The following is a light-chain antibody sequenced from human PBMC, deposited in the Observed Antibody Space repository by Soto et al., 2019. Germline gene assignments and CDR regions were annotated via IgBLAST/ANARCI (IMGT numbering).Light chain of an antibody. V-gene: IGLV2-23*01. Sequence: QSALTQPASVSGSPGQSITISCTGTSSDAGNYNFVSWYQQHPGKAPKVIIYEDSTRPSGVSNRISGSKSGNTASLTISGLQAEDEDDYYCCSYAGGSTSRVFGEGTKLTVL. CDR2: EDS. CDR3: CSYAGGSTSRV. CDR1: SSDAGNYNF. J-gene: IGLJ3*02.